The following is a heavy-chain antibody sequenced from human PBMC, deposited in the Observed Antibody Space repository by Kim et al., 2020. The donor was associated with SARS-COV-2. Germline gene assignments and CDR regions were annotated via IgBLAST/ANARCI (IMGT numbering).Heavy chain of an antibody. V-gene: IGHV3-21*01. J-gene: IGHJ6*02. CDR2: ISSSSSYI. CDR3: ASSMITFGGVIVMGGVYYYGMDV. CDR1: GFTFSSYS. Sequence: GGSLRLSCAASGFTFSSYSMNWVRQAPGKGLEWVSSISSSSSYIYYADSVKGRFTISRDNAKNSLYLQMNSLRAEDTAVYYCASSMITFGGVIVMGGVYYYGMDVWGQGTTVTVSS. D-gene: IGHD3-16*02.